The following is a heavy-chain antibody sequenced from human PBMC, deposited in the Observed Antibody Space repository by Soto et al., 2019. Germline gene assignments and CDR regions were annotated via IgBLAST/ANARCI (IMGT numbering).Heavy chain of an antibody. D-gene: IGHD3-10*01. CDR3: ARDLLWFGESHYYYGMDV. CDR1: GYTFTSYA. Sequence: QVQLVQSGAEEKKPGASVKVSCKASGYTFTSYAMHWVRQAPGQRLEWMGWINAGNGNTKYSQKLQGRVTITRDTSASTAYMELSSLRSEDTAVYYCARDLLWFGESHYYYGMDVWGQGTTVTVSS. CDR2: INAGNGNT. V-gene: IGHV1-3*05. J-gene: IGHJ6*02.